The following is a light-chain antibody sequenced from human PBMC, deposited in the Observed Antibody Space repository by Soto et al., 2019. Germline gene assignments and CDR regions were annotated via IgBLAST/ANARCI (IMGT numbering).Light chain of an antibody. CDR2: DAS. CDR3: QQYGSSPPIT. V-gene: IGKV3-20*01. J-gene: IGKJ5*01. CDR1: QSLNSSY. Sequence: DIVLTQSPGTLSLSPGERATLSCRAIQSLNSSYLAWYQQKPGQAPWLLIYDASSRATGIPDRFSGSGSGTDFTLTISRLEPEDSAVYYCQQYGSSPPITFGQGTRLEIK.